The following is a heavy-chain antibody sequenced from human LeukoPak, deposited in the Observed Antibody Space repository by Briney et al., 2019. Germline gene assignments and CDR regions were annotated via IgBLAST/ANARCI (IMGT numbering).Heavy chain of an antibody. CDR1: GFTFSSYA. CDR2: ISYDGSNQ. V-gene: IGHV3-30-3*01. J-gene: IGHJ4*02. D-gene: IGHD6-19*01. Sequence: GGSLRLSCAASGFTFSSYAMHWVRQAPGKGLEWVAVISYDGSNQFYADSVKGRFTISRDNSKNTLNLQMISLRAEDTAVYNCARDLTSAGTMDYWGQGTLVTVSS. CDR3: ARDLTSAGTMDY.